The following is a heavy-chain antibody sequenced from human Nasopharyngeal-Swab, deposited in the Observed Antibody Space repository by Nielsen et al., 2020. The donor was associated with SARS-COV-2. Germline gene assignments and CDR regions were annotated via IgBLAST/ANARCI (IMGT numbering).Heavy chain of an antibody. J-gene: IGHJ4*01. CDR1: GASSSGYY. V-gene: IGHV4-34*01. CDR2: INHIGST. Sequence: SETLSLTCAVDGASSSGYYWSWMRQTQGKGLEWVGEINHIGSTNYNPSLKSRVTLSAYMSKNQLSLKLNSVTAADTAVYYCARRRSSGRYFFDYWGRGTPVTVSS. D-gene: IGHD3-22*01. CDR3: ARRRSSGRYFFDY.